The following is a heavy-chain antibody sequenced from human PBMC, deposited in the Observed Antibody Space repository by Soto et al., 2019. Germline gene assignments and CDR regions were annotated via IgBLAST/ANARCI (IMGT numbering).Heavy chain of an antibody. CDR3: ARTMAASGTAFDY. D-gene: IGHD6-13*01. J-gene: IGHJ4*02. CDR1: GYSFISSW. CDR2: IYPGDSDT. V-gene: IGHV5-51*01. Sequence: PRESLKISCQASGYSFISSWIGWVRQMPGKGLEWMGIIYPGDSDTRYSPSFQGQVTISADKSTSTAYLQWSSLKASDTATYYCARTMAASGTAFDYWGQGALVTVSS.